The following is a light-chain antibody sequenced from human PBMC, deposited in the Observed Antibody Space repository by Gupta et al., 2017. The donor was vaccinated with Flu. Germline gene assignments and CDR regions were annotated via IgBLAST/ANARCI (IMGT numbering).Light chain of an antibody. V-gene: IGLV1-40*01. Sequence: QSVLTQPPSVSGAPGQRVTISYTGSSSNIGAGYGVHWYQQLPGTAPKLLIYGNINRPSGVPDRFSGSKSGTSASLAITGLQAEDEADYFCQSYDSSLSGPWVFGGGTKLTVL. J-gene: IGLJ3*02. CDR2: GNI. CDR1: SSNIGAGYG. CDR3: QSYDSSLSGPWV.